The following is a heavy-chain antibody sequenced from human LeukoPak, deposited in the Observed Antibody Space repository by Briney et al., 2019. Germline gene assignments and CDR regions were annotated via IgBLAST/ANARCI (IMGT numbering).Heavy chain of an antibody. J-gene: IGHJ4*02. CDR3: ARRSTSGSYYFDC. CDR1: GDSISSGTYS. V-gene: IGHV4-39*01. CDR2: IYHSGST. Sequence: SETLSLTCTVSGDSISSGTYSWGCSRQPPGKGLEWIGSIYHSGSTYYNPSLKSRVTISVDTSKSQFSLTLSAVTAADTAVYFCARRSTSGSYYFDCWGQGTLITVSS. D-gene: IGHD6-19*01.